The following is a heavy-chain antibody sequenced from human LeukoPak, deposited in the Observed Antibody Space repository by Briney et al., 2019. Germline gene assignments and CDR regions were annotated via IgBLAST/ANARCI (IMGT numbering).Heavy chain of an antibody. Sequence: GRSLRLSCAASGFTFDDYAMHWVRQAPGKGLEWVSGIRWNSGSIGYADSVKGRFTISRDNAKNSLYLQMNSLRAEDTALYYCAKDMSSYFTTYYFDYWGQGTLVTVSS. V-gene: IGHV3-9*01. CDR2: IRWNSGSI. J-gene: IGHJ4*02. D-gene: IGHD1-26*01. CDR3: AKDMSSYFTTYYFDY. CDR1: GFTFDDYA.